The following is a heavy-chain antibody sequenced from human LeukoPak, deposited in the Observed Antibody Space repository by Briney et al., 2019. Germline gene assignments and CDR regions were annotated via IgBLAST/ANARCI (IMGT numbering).Heavy chain of an antibody. V-gene: IGHV1-2*02. D-gene: IGHD3-22*01. J-gene: IGHJ4*02. Sequence: GASVKVSCKASGYTFTGYYMHWVRQAPGQGLEWMGWINPNSGGTNSAQKFQGRVTMTRDTSISTACTELSRLRSDDTAVYYCAREDFYDSGSNDYWGQGTLVTVSS. CDR1: GYTFTGYY. CDR3: AREDFYDSGSNDY. CDR2: INPNSGGT.